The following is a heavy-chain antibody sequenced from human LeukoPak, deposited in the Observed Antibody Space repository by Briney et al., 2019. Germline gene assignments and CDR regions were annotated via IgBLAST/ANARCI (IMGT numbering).Heavy chain of an antibody. CDR1: GYTFTCYY. Sequence: ASVKVSCKASGYTFTCYYMHWVRQAPGQGLEWMGRINPNSDGTNYAQKFQGRVTMTRDTSISTAYMELSRLRSDDTAVYHCARESSMVGAFFDYWAQGTLVTISS. D-gene: IGHD1-26*01. CDR2: INPNSDGT. V-gene: IGHV1-2*06. J-gene: IGHJ4*02. CDR3: ARESSMVGAFFDY.